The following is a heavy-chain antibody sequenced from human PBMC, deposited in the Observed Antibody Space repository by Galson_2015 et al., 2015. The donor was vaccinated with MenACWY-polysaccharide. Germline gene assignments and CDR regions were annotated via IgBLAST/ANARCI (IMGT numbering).Heavy chain of an antibody. CDR1: GFVFSSCG. V-gene: IGHV3-30*18. J-gene: IGHJ4*02. CDR2: VSSDGGTR. Sequence: SLRLSCAASGFVFSSCGMQWVRQAPGKGLEWVAVVSSDGGTRFYADSVKGRFTISRDNSKNTLYLQINSLRAEDTAVYYCAKESGIPQYGAYFDYWGQGTLVTVSS. D-gene: IGHD4/OR15-4a*01. CDR3: AKESGIPQYGAYFDY.